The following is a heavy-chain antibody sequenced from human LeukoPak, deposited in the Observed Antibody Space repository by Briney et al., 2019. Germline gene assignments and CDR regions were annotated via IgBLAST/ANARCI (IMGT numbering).Heavy chain of an antibody. J-gene: IGHJ6*03. V-gene: IGHV3-33*08. CDR2: IWFGGGNK. Sequence: PGGSLRLSCAASGFTFSSYGMHWVRQAPGKGLEWVAVIWFGGGNKYYADSVKGRFTISRDNAKNALYLQMISLRAEDTAVYYCARAPDHMDVWGKGTTVTVSS. CDR1: GFTFSSYG. CDR3: ARAPDHMDV.